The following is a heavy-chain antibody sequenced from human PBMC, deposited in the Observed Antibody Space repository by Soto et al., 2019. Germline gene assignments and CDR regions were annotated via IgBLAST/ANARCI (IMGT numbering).Heavy chain of an antibody. Sequence: GGSRRLSCAASGFTFSSYGMHWVRQAPGKGLEWVAVISYDGSNKYYADSVKGRFTISRDNSKNTLYLQMNSLRAEDTAVYYCAKGRYDQHDGFNMAYWGQGTLVTVSS. CDR3: AKGRYDQHDGFNMAY. CDR2: ISYDGSNK. CDR1: GFTFSSYG. D-gene: IGHD3-10*01. V-gene: IGHV3-30*18. J-gene: IGHJ4*02.